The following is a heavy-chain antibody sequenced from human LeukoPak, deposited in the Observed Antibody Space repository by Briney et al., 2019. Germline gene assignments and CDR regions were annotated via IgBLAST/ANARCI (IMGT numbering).Heavy chain of an antibody. CDR3: ARAVGYGSGTYRQYYFDY. CDR1: GYTFTGYY. V-gene: IGHV1-2*02. D-gene: IGHD3-10*01. CDR2: INPNSGGT. J-gene: IGHJ4*02. Sequence: ASVKVSCKASGYTFTGYYIHWVRQAPGQGPEWMGWINPNSGGTNYAQTFQGRVTMSRDTSISTAYMELSRLRSDDTAVYHCARAVGYGSGTYRQYYFDYWGQGTLVTVSS.